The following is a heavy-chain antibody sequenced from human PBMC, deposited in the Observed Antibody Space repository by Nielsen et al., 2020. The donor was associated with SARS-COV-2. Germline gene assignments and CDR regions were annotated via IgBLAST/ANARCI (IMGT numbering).Heavy chain of an antibody. J-gene: IGHJ4*02. V-gene: IGHV4-31*02. CDR3: ARGVGYYDSSGYYADY. D-gene: IGHD3-22*01. CDR1: GGSISSGDYY. CDR2: IYYSGST. Sequence: SCTVSGGSISSGDYYWSWIRQPPGKGLEWIGYIYYSGSTYYNPSLKSRVTISVDTSKNQFSLKLSSVTAADTAVYYCARGVGYYDSSGYYADYWGQGTLVTVSS.